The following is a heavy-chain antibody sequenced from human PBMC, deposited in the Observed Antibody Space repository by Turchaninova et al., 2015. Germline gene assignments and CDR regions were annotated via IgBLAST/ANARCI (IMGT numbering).Heavy chain of an antibody. CDR1: GGSISSSSYY. CDR2: LYYSGNT. CDR3: ARLYYDSSGYHFQH. D-gene: IGHD3-22*01. Sequence: QLQLQESGPGLVKPSETLSLTCTVSGGSISSSSYYWGWIRQPPGEGLEWIGSLYYSGNTYYNPSLKSRLTISVDTSKNQFSLKLSSVTAADTAVYYCARLYYDSSGYHFQHWGQGTVVTVSS. J-gene: IGHJ1*01. V-gene: IGHV4-39*07.